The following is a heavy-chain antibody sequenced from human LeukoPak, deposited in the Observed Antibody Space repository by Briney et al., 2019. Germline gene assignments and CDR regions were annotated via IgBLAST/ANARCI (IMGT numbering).Heavy chain of an antibody. Sequence: SVKVSCKASGGTFSSYAISWVRQAPGQGLEWMGGIIPIFGTANYAQKFQGRVTITTDESTSTAYMELSSLRSEDAAVYYCARAIFGVVTPPYYYYMDVWGKGTTVTVSS. D-gene: IGHD3-3*01. CDR1: GGTFSSYA. V-gene: IGHV1-69*05. CDR2: IIPIFGTA. CDR3: ARAIFGVVTPPYYYYMDV. J-gene: IGHJ6*03.